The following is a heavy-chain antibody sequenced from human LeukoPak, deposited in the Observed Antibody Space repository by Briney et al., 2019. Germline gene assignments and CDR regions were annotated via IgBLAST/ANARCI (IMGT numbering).Heavy chain of an antibody. J-gene: IGHJ6*04. CDR2: NWNGDST. Sequence: GGSLRLSCAASGFTFDDYGMSWVRQAPGKGLEWVSGNWNGDSTGYADSAKGRFTISRDNAKNSLYLQMNSLRAEDTAVYYCAELGITMIGGVWGKGTTVTISS. D-gene: IGHD3-10*02. V-gene: IGHV3-20*04. CDR3: AELGITMIGGV. CDR1: GFTFDDYG.